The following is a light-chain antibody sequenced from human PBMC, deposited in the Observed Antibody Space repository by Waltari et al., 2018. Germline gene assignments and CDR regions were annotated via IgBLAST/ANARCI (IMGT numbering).Light chain of an antibody. J-gene: IGKJ4*01. CDR3: QQSYSTPLT. CDR2: AAS. CDR1: QSISSY. Sequence: DIQMTQSPSSLPASVGDRVTITCRESQSISSYLNWYQQKQGKAPKLLIFAASSLQSGVPSRFSGSGSGTDFTLTISSLQPEDFATYYCQQSYSTPLTFGGGTKVEIK. V-gene: IGKV1-39*01.